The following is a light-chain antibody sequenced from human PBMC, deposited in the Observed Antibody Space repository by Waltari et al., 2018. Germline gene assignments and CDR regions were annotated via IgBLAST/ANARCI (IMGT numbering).Light chain of an antibody. Sequence: QSALTQPPSASGSPGQSVTISCTGTSSAVGGYNYVSWYQQHPGKAPKLMIYEVSKRPSGVPDRFSGSASGNTASLTVSGLQAEDEGDYYCSSYAGSNNVLFGGGTKLTVL. V-gene: IGLV2-8*01. CDR3: SSYAGSNNVL. J-gene: IGLJ2*01. CDR1: SSAVGGYNY. CDR2: EVS.